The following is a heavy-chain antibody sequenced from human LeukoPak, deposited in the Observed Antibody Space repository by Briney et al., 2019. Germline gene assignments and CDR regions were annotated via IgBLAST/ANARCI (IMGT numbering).Heavy chain of an antibody. CDR2: VFHSGST. CDR1: GGSISSSSYY. D-gene: IGHD2-15*01. V-gene: IGHV4-39*07. Sequence: PSETLSLTCTVSGGSISSSSYYWGWIRQPPGKGLEWIGSVFHSGSTSSYPSLKSRVTISVDTSKNQFSLKLSSVTAADTAVYYCARGDGSYSDWGQGTLVTVSS. CDR3: ARGDGSYSD. J-gene: IGHJ4*02.